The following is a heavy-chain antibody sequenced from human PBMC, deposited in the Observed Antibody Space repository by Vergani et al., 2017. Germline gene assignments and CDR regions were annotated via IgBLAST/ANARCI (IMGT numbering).Heavy chain of an antibody. CDR2: IYWNDEN. CDR3: AHSLYYAILTCYSSYYYFYGMDG. CDR1: GFSLSTSGVG. Sequence: QITLKESGPTLVKPTQTLPLTCTFPGFSLSTSGVGVGWVRQPPGKALEWLAHIYWNDENRYSPSLKSRLTITKDTSKNQVVLTMTNMYPVDTATYYCAHSLYYAILTCYSSYYYFYGMDGWSQGTTVTVYS. V-gene: IGHV2-5*01. J-gene: IGHJ6*02. D-gene: IGHD3-9*01.